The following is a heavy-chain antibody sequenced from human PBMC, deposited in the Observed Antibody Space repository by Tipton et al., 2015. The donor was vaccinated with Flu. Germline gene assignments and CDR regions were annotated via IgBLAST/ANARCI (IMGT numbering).Heavy chain of an antibody. D-gene: IGHD3-3*01. CDR1: GGSISSYY. CDR3: ARGDSLRFLEWLSLDY. J-gene: IGHJ4*02. Sequence: TLSLTCTVSGGSISSYYWSWIRQPPGKGLEWIGYIYYSGSTNYNPSLKSRVTISVDTSKNQFSLKLSSVTAADTAVYYCARGDSLRFLEWLSLDYWGQGTLVTVSS. CDR2: IYYSGST. V-gene: IGHV4-59*01.